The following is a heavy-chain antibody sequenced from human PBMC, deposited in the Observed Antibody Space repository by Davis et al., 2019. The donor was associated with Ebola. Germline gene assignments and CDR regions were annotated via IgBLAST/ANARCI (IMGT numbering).Heavy chain of an antibody. CDR3: ATPSPYCTGGTCYYGMDV. CDR2: IYPGDSDT. D-gene: IGHD2-8*02. V-gene: IGHV5-51*01. CDR1: GYKFNSNW. J-gene: IGHJ6*02. Sequence: GESLKISCKGSGYKFNSNWIGWVRPIPGKGLEWMGIIYPGDSDTRYSPSFQGQVTISADKSISTAYLQWSSLKASDTAMYYCATPSPYCTGGTCYYGMDVWGQGTTVTVSS.